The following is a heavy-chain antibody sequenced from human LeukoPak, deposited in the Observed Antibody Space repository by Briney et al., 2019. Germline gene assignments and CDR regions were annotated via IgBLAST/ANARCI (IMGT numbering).Heavy chain of an antibody. Sequence: GGSLRLSCAASGFTFSSYGMHWVRQAPGKGLEWVAFIRYDGSNKYYADSVKGRFTISRDNSKNTLYLQMNSLRAEDTAVYYCAKVSSSGWRYYYMDVWGKGTTVTVSS. V-gene: IGHV3-30*02. J-gene: IGHJ6*03. CDR1: GFTFSSYG. CDR2: IRYDGSNK. D-gene: IGHD6-19*01. CDR3: AKVSSSGWRYYYMDV.